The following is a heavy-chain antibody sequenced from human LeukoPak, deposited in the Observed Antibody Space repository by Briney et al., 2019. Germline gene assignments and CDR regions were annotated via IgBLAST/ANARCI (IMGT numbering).Heavy chain of an antibody. CDR1: GFTFSSYS. CDR2: ISSSSSTI. J-gene: IGHJ4*02. Sequence: GGSLRLSCAASGFTFSSYSMNWVRQAPGKGLEWVSYISSSSSTIYYTDSVKGRFTISRDNAKNSLYLQMNSLRAEDTAVYYCASQKLGWGQGTLVTVSS. D-gene: IGHD3-10*01. CDR3: ASQKLG. V-gene: IGHV3-48*01.